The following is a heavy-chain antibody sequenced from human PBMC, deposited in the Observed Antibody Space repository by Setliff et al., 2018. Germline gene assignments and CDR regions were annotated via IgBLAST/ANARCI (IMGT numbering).Heavy chain of an antibody. Sequence: PSETLSLTRRVSGASISSGHYWGWIRQPPGKGLEWIATIYHKGRTYFNPSLQSRVTMSLDRSKNQFSLRLTSVTASDTAVYYCASPRRDDLDSPFDPFDIWGHGTRVTVSS. CDR2: IYHKGRT. J-gene: IGHJ3*02. CDR3: ASPRRDDLDSPFDPFDI. D-gene: IGHD3-3*01. V-gene: IGHV4-38-2*02. CDR1: GASISSGHY.